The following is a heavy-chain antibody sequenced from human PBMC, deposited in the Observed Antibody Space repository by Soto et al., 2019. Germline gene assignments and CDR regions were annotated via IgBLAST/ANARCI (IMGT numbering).Heavy chain of an antibody. CDR3: ARHSNRLWFGELLIDY. D-gene: IGHD3-10*01. V-gene: IGHV4-59*08. J-gene: IGHJ4*02. Sequence: SETLSLTCTVSGGSISSYYWSWIRQPPGKGLEWIGYIYYSGSTNYNPSLKSRVTLSVDTSKNQFSLKLSSVTAADTAVYYCARHSNRLWFGELLIDYWGQGTLVTVSS. CDR2: IYYSGST. CDR1: GGSISSYY.